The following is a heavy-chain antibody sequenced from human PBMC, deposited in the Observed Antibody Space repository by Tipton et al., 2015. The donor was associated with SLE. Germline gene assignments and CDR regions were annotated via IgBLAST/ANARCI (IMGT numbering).Heavy chain of an antibody. CDR3: AREMYSSGDYYFYYMDV. CDR1: GGSISSYY. D-gene: IGHD6-19*01. Sequence: TLSLTCTVSGGSISSYYWSWIRQPPGKGLEWIGYIYYSGSTKYNPSLKSRVTISVDTSKNQFSLKLSSVTAADTAVYYCAREMYSSGDYYFYYMDVWGKGTTVTVSS. J-gene: IGHJ6*03. V-gene: IGHV4-59*01. CDR2: IYYSGST.